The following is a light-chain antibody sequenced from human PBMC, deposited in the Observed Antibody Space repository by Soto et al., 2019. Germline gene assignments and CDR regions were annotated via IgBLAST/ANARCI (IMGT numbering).Light chain of an antibody. V-gene: IGKV3-20*01. Sequence: EIVLTQSPATLSVSPGERATLSCRASQSVSNNYLAWYQQKPGQAPRLLIYGASNRATGIPDRFSGSGSGTDFTLTISRLEPEDFAVYYCQQYGSSPSLTFGGGTKVDI. CDR3: QQYGSSPSLT. CDR1: QSVSNNY. J-gene: IGKJ4*01. CDR2: GAS.